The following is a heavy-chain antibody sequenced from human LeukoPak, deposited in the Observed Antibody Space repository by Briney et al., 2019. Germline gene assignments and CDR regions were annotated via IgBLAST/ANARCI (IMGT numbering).Heavy chain of an antibody. Sequence: PSETLSLTCTVSGGSISSSSYYWGWIRQPPGKGLEWIGSIYYSGSTYYNPSLKSRVTISVDTSKNQYSLKVKSVTAADTAVYYCARAGEWNDLDFWGQGTLVTVSS. D-gene: IGHD1-1*01. CDR1: GGSISSSSYY. J-gene: IGHJ4*02. V-gene: IGHV4-39*07. CDR2: IYYSGST. CDR3: ARAGEWNDLDF.